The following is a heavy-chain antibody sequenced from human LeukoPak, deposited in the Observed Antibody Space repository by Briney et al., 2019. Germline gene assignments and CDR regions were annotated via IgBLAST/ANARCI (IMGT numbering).Heavy chain of an antibody. V-gene: IGHV3-15*01. CDR1: GFIFNNAW. Sequence: PGRSLRLSCAASGFIFNNAWMSWVRRAPGKGLEWVGRIKSKVDGGTPAYAAPVKGRFTISRDDSKNTLYVQMNSLETEDTAVYYCTTVTDGGSDYWGQGTLVTVSS. D-gene: IGHD2-8*01. CDR3: TTVTDGGSDY. CDR2: IKSKVDGGTP. J-gene: IGHJ4*02.